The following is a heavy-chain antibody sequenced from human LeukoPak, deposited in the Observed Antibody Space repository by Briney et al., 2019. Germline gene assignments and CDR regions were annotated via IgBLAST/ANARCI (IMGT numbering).Heavy chain of an antibody. V-gene: IGHV3-7*01. CDR3: ARGESGWYYYYYAMDV. D-gene: IGHD6-19*01. CDR2: IKQDGSAK. CDR1: GFTFSRHW. J-gene: IGHJ6*02. Sequence: PGGSLRLSCAASGFTFSRHWMYWVRQAPGKGLEWVANIKQDGSAKPYVDSVKGRFTISRDNAKNSLFLQMNSLRAEDTAVYYCARGESGWYYYYYAMDVWGQGTTVTVSS.